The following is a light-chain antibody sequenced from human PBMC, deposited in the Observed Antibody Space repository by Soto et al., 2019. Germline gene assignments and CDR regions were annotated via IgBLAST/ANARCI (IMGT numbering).Light chain of an antibody. CDR3: QQRSNWGIT. J-gene: IGKJ5*01. CDR1: QSVNTF. Sequence: IVLTQSPAILSLSPGERATLSCRASQSVNTFLAWYQQKPGQAPRLLIYDASNRATGIPPRFSGSGYGTDFTLTISSLEPEDFVFYYCQQRSNWGITFGQEKRLEIK. V-gene: IGKV3-11*01. CDR2: DAS.